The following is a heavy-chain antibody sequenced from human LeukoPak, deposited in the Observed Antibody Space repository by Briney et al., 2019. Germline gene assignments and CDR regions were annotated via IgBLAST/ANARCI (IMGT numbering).Heavy chain of an antibody. J-gene: IGHJ4*02. Sequence: SETLSLTCAVSGYSISSSNWWGWIRQPPGKGLEWSGYIYYSGSIYYNPSLKSRVTMSVDTSKNQFSLKLSSVTAVDTAVYYCARMSYDSSGYYEYYFDYWGQGTLVTVSS. V-gene: IGHV4-28*05. CDR2: IYYSGSI. D-gene: IGHD3-22*01. CDR3: ARMSYDSSGYYEYYFDY. CDR1: GYSISSSNW.